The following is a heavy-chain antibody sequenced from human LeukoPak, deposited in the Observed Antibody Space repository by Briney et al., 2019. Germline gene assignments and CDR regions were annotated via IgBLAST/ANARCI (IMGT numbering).Heavy chain of an antibody. CDR3: ARGGTNWSY. V-gene: IGHV3-7*03. D-gene: IGHD2-8*01. CDR2: IKQDGSEE. CDR1: GFTFSTSW. J-gene: IGHJ4*02. Sequence: GGSLRLSCAASGFTFSTSWMSWVRQAPGKGLEWVANIKQDGSEEYYADSVKGRFTISRDNAKNSLYLQMNSLRVEDTAVYYCARGGTNWSYWGQGTLVTVSS.